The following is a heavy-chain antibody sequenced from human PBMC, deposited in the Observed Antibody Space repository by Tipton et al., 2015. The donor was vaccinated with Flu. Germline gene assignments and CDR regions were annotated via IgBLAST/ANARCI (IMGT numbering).Heavy chain of an antibody. CDR2: VHHAGST. J-gene: IGHJ5*02. V-gene: IGHV4-38-2*01. Sequence: TLSLTCSVSGYSIRSDYFWGWIRQPPGKGLEWIGNVHHAGSTYYNPSLKSRVTMSVDASKNHFSLKLNSVTAADTAVYFCVRRDYSNYVSEPKNWFDPWGQGTLVTVSS. CDR3: VRRDYSNYVSEPKNWFDP. D-gene: IGHD4-11*01. CDR1: GYSIRSDYF.